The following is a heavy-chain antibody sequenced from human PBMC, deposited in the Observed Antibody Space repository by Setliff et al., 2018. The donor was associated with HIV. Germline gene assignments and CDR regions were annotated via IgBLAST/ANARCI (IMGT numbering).Heavy chain of an antibody. V-gene: IGHV4-4*08. CDR3: ARGYSSSWYDS. CDR2: IYTSGST. J-gene: IGHJ5*01. CDR1: GFTFSTYA. D-gene: IGHD6-13*01. Sequence: GSLRLSCAASGFTFSTYAMSWIRQPPGKGLEWIGYIYTSGSTNYNPSLKNRVTISVDTSKNQFSLRLSSVTAADTAVYYCARGYSSSWYDSWGQGTLVTVSS.